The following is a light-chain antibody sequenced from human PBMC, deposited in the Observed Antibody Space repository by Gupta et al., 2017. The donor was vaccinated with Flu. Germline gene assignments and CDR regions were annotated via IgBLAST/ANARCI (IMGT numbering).Light chain of an antibody. V-gene: IGKV2-28*01. J-gene: IGKJ5*01. CDR1: LGLLHSNGYNY. Sequence: DIVMTQSPLPLLVTSGAPASSSGRSSLGLLHSNGYNYLEWYLQYPGQSPQLLIYVGSNRAPGVPGRFSHSRSGTDFTLKISRVDAEDVGVYYCREAPETRATFGHGTR. CDR3: REAPETRAT. CDR2: VGS.